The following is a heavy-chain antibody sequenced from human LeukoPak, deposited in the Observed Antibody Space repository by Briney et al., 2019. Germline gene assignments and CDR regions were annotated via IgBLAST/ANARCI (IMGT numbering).Heavy chain of an antibody. CDR3: ARQGERPGISAY. V-gene: IGHV4-39*01. CDR2: IFSGST. D-gene: IGHD1-26*01. J-gene: IGHJ4*02. CDR1: GDSISSSSYY. Sequence: ASETLSLTCIVSGDSISSSSYYWGWVRQPPGKGLEWIGSIFSGSTYYNPSLKSRVTISLNTSKNQFSLSLSSVTAADSAVYYCARQGERPGISAYWGQGTLVTVSS.